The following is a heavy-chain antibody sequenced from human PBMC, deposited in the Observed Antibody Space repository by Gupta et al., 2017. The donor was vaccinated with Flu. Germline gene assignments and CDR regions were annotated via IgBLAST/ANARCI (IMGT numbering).Heavy chain of an antibody. CDR2: IYHSGST. CDR3: ARDRRSYAGDKYYYGMDV. J-gene: IGHJ6*02. D-gene: IGHD2-2*01. V-gene: IGHV4-31*03. CDR1: GGSISSGIYY. Sequence: QVQLQESGPGLVKPSQTLSLTCTVSGGSISSGIYYWSWIRQHPGKGLEWIGHIYHSGSTYYNPSLDSRLTISVDTSKNQFSLKLGSVTAADTAVYYCARDRRSYAGDKYYYGMDVWGQGTTVTVSS.